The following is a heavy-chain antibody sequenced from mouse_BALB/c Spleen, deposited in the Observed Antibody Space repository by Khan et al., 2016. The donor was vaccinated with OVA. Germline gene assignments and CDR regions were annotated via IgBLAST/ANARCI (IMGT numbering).Heavy chain of an antibody. V-gene: IGHV1-54*01. J-gene: IGHJ2*01. CDR1: GYAFTNYL. CDR2: INPGSGGT. D-gene: IGHD2-4*01. Sequence: VQLKESGAELVRPGTSVKVSCKASGYAFTNYLIEWVKQRPGQGLEWIGVINPGSGGTNYNEKFKGKATLTADKSSSTAYMQLSSLTSDDSAVYFCAIYYDYDYWGQGTTLTVSS. CDR3: AIYYDYDY.